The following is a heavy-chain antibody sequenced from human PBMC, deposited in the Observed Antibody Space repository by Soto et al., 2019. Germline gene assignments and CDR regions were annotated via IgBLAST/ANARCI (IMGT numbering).Heavy chain of an antibody. CDR2: ISGSGGST. CDR3: AKPPTNYYDSSGYLYYFDY. J-gene: IGHJ4*02. V-gene: IGHV3-23*01. CDR1: GFTFSSYA. Sequence: GGSLRLSCAASGFTFSSYAMSWVRQAPGKGLEWVSAISGSGGSTHYADSVKGRFTISRDNSKNTLYLQMNSLRAEDTAVYYCAKPPTNYYDSSGYLYYFDYWGQGTLVTVSS. D-gene: IGHD3-22*01.